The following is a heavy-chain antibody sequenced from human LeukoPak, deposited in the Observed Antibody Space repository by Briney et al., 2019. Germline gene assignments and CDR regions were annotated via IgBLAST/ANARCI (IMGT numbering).Heavy chain of an antibody. CDR3: ARRVVGAMPFDY. J-gene: IGHJ4*02. V-gene: IGHV3-48*02. Sequence: GGSLRLSCAASGFTFSDFNMNWVRQAPGKGLEWISYITTTSGAVYYADSVKGRFTISRDNAKNSLYLQMNSLGDEDTAVYYCARRVVGAMPFDYWGQGTLVTVSS. CDR1: GFTFSDFN. D-gene: IGHD1-26*01. CDR2: ITTTSGAV.